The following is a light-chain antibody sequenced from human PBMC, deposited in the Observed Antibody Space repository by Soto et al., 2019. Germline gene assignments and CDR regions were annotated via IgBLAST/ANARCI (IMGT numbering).Light chain of an antibody. Sequence: EIVLTQSPGTLSLSPGERATLSCRASQSLSSNLAWYQQKPGQAPRLLIYGASTRATGVPARFSGSGSGTEFTLTISSLQSEDFAVYYCQQYNNWPWTFGQGTKVDI. CDR2: GAS. J-gene: IGKJ1*01. CDR3: QQYNNWPWT. CDR1: QSLSSN. V-gene: IGKV3-15*01.